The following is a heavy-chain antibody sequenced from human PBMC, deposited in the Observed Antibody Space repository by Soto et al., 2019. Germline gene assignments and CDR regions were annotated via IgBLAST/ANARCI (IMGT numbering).Heavy chain of an antibody. V-gene: IGHV4-59*01. D-gene: IGHD6-6*01. Sequence: SETLSLTCTVSGGSISSYYWSWIRQPPGKGLEWIGYIYYSGSTNYNPSLKSRVTISVDTSKNQFSLKLSSVTAADTAVYYCERGSRDSSSPQDYWGQGTLVTVSS. CDR3: ERGSRDSSSPQDY. J-gene: IGHJ4*02. CDR2: IYYSGST. CDR1: GGSISSYY.